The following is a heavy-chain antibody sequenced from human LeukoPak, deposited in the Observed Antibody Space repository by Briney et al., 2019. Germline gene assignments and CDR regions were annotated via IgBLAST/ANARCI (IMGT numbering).Heavy chain of an antibody. V-gene: IGHV4-61*01. J-gene: IGHJ5*02. CDR2: IHYSGST. CDR1: GGSVSSNSYY. CDR3: ARDFNYYGSGSFWFDP. D-gene: IGHD3-10*01. Sequence: SETLSLTCTVSGGSVSSNSYYWSWIRQPPGKGLEWIGYIHYSGSTNYNPSLKSRVTISIDTSKNQFSLKLSSVTAADTAVYYCARDFNYYGSGSFWFDPRGQRTLVTVSS.